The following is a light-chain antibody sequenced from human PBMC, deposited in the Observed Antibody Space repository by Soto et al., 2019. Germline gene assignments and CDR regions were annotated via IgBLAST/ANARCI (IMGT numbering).Light chain of an antibody. V-gene: IGLV2-14*03. CDR1: SSDVGAYKY. CDR2: GVS. CDR3: QSYDSSLSGYV. J-gene: IGLJ1*01. Sequence: QSVLTQPASVSGSPGQSVTISCTGTSSDVGAYKYVSWYQKHPGKAPKLMIYGVSNRPSGVSNRFSGSKSGNTAFLTISVLQPEDEADYYCQSYDSSLSGYVFGTGTKVTVL.